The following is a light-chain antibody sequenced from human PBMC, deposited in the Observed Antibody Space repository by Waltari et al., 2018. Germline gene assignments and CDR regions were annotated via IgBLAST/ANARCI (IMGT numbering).Light chain of an antibody. J-gene: IGKJ1*01. CDR2: AAS. CDR3: QHYVTLPAT. Sequence: EMGLTQYPGTLSLSPGETATRACRASQTVSRALAWYQQKPDQAPRLLIYAASSRATGIPDRFSGGGSGTDFSLTISRLEPEDFAVYYCQHYVTLPATFGQGTKV. CDR1: QTVSRA. V-gene: IGKV3-20*01.